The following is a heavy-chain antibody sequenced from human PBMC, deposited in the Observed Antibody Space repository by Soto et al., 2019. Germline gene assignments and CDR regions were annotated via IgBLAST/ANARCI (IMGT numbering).Heavy chain of an antibody. Sequence: SETLSLTCTVSGASMNSYHWSWIRQPAGKGLEWIGHIHSSGSTNYNPSLKSRVTMSVGTSKNQFSLRLMSLTAADTAVYYCARDQGVAAAGITWFDPWGQGSLVTVS. CDR2: IHSSGST. CDR1: GASMNSYH. V-gene: IGHV4-4*07. J-gene: IGHJ5*02. D-gene: IGHD6-13*01. CDR3: ARDQGVAAAGITWFDP.